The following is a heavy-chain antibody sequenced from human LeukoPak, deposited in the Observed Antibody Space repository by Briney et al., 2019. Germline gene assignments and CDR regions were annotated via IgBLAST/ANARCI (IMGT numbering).Heavy chain of an antibody. D-gene: IGHD3-22*01. J-gene: IGHJ4*02. Sequence: GGSLRLSCAAAGFTFNSYSMKWDRQAPGKGLEWVSSISSSSSYIYYADSVKGRFTISRANAKNSLYLQMNSVRDEDTAVYSRARDSDSRTHSLDYWGQGTLVTVSS. CDR3: ARDSDSRTHSLDY. CDR2: ISSSSSYI. V-gene: IGHV3-21*01. CDR1: GFTFNSYS.